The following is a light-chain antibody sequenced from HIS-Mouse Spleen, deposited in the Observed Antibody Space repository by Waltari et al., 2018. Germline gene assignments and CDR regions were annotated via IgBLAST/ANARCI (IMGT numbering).Light chain of an antibody. J-gene: IGLJ3*02. CDR2: RNN. CDR3: AAWDDSLSGPV. Sequence: QSVLTQPPSASGTPGQRVTISCSGSSSNIGSNYVYWYQQLPGTAPKLLIYRNNQRPSGFPDRFSGSKSRTSASLAISGLRSEDEADYYCAAWDDSLSGPVFGGGTKLTVL. CDR1: SSNIGSNY. V-gene: IGLV1-47*01.